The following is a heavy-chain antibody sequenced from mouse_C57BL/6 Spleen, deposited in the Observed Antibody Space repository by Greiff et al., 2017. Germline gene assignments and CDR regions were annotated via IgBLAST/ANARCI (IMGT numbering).Heavy chain of an antibody. D-gene: IGHD1-1*01. J-gene: IGHJ2*01. V-gene: IGHV5-4*01. CDR3: ARDRAGSIYFDY. CDR1: GFTFSSYA. CDR2: ISDGGSYP. Sequence: VQLVESGGGLVKPGGSLKLSCAASGFTFSSYAMSWVRQTPEKRLEWVATISDGGSYPSYPDNVKGRFTISRDNAKNNLYLQMSHLKSEDTAMYYCARDRAGSIYFDYWGQGTTLTVSS.